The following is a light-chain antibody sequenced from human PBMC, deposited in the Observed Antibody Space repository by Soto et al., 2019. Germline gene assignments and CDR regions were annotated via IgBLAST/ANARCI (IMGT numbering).Light chain of an antibody. CDR1: QDINSY. Sequence: DVQMTQSPSSLSASVGDRVTITCRASQDINSYLAWYQQKPGNAPKSLIYGASSLPTGVPSRFSGSSSGTDFTLTIINLQPEDSATYYCQQCNIYPLTFGGGTKLEI. J-gene: IGKJ4*01. CDR3: QQCNIYPLT. CDR2: GAS. V-gene: IGKV1D-16*01.